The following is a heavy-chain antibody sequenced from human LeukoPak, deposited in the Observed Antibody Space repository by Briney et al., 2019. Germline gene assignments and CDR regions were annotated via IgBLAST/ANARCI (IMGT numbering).Heavy chain of an antibody. CDR1: GFTFSDYY. J-gene: IGHJ3*02. CDR3: ARDQPTPIPDSDAFDI. CDR2: ISSSGSTI. V-gene: IGHV3-11*04. Sequence: GGSLRLSCAASGFTFSDYYMSWIRQAPGKGLEWVSYISSSGSTIYYADSVKGQFTISRDNAKNSLYLQMNSLRAEDTAVYYCARDQPTPIPDSDAFDIWGQGTMVTVSS. D-gene: IGHD1-14*01.